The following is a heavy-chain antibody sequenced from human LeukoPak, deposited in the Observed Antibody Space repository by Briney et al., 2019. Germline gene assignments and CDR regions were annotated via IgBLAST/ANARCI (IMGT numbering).Heavy chain of an antibody. CDR2: IYYSGST. CDR3: ARRSSWDVFDY. V-gene: IGHV4-59*01. D-gene: IGHD6-13*01. J-gene: IGHJ4*02. CDR1: GGSISSYY. Sequence: PSETLSLTCTVSGGSISSYYWSWIRQPPGKGLEWIGYIYYSGSTNYNPSLKSRVTISVDTSKNQLSLKLSSVTAADTAVYYCARRSSWDVFDYWGQGTLVTVSS.